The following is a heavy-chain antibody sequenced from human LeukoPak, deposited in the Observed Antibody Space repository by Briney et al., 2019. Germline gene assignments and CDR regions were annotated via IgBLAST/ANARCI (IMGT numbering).Heavy chain of an antibody. CDR2: INHSGST. J-gene: IGHJ5*02. Sequence: SETLSLTCAVYGGSFSGYYWSWIRQPPGKGLEWIGEINHSGSTNYNPSLKSRVTISVDTSKNQFSLKLSSVTAADTAVYYCARGRPGSSRYKRYNWFDPWGQGTLVTVSS. CDR3: ARGRPGSSRYKRYNWFDP. D-gene: IGHD6-13*01. V-gene: IGHV4-34*01. CDR1: GGSFSGYY.